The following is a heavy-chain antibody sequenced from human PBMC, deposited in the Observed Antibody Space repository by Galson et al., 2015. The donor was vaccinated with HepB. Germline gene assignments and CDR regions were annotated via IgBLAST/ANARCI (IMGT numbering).Heavy chain of an antibody. V-gene: IGHV3-23*01. Sequence: SLRLSCAASGFTFSTYAMSWVRQAPGKGLEWVSDISGGGAFTYYADSVKGRFTISRSNSKNTLYLQMNSLRVEDTAVYSCAKRGMTTVTRLWYVDLWGRGTLVTVSS. J-gene: IGHJ2*01. CDR3: AKRGMTTVTRLWYVDL. CDR1: GFTFSTYA. CDR2: ISGGGAFT. D-gene: IGHD4-17*01.